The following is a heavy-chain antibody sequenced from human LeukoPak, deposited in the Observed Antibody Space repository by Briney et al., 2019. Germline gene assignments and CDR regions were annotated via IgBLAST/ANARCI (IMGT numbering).Heavy chain of an antibody. J-gene: IGHJ4*02. CDR3: ARDSGRTYYYGSGSYTLDY. CDR2: IYHSGST. CDR1: GGSISSNSDY. D-gene: IGHD3-10*01. V-gene: IGHV4-39*02. Sequence: SETLSLTCTVSGGSISSNSDYWGWIRQPPGKGLEWIGTIYHSGSTYYKPSLKSRVTISVDTSKNQFSLKVNSVTAADTAVYYCARDSGRTYYYGSGSYTLDYWGQGTLVTVSS.